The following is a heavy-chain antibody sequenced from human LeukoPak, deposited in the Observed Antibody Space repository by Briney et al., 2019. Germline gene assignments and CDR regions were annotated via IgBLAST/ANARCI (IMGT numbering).Heavy chain of an antibody. J-gene: IGHJ5*02. CDR3: AKGAAGNNWFDP. CDR2: ISWHSGSI. D-gene: IGHD6-19*01. Sequence: GGSLRLSCAASGFTFDDYAMHWVRQAPGKGLEWVSGISWHSGSIGYADSVKGRFTISRDNAKNSLYLQMNSLRAEDTALYYCAKGAAGNNWFDPWGQGTLVTVSS. V-gene: IGHV3-9*01. CDR1: GFTFDDYA.